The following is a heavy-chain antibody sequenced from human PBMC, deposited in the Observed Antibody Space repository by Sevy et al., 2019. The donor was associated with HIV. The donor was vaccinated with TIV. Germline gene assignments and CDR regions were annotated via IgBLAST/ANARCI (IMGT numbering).Heavy chain of an antibody. D-gene: IGHD6-13*01. J-gene: IGHJ6*02. V-gene: IGHV3-30*18. Sequence: GGSLRLSCAAAGFTFSRYGMHWARQAPGKGLEWVAVISNDGSDKEYAESVKGRFTVSRDNSKDTVYLQMNSLRPDDTAVYYCANSRGRYEASSWLYYYYIMDVWGQGTTVTVSS. CDR1: GFTFSRYG. CDR3: ANSRGRYEASSWLYYYYIMDV. CDR2: ISNDGSDK.